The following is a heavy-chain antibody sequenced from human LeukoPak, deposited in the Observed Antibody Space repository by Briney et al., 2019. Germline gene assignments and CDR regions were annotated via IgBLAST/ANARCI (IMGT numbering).Heavy chain of an antibody. Sequence: PGGSLRLSCAASGFTFSSYLMNWVRQAPGKGLEWVSSISSGGSYIYYADSVKGRFTISRGNAKNSLYLQMNSLRAEDTAVYYCARGSSGSDAFDIWGQGTMVTVSS. CDR3: ARGSSGSDAFDI. CDR2: ISSGGSYI. CDR1: GFTFSSYL. V-gene: IGHV3-21*01. J-gene: IGHJ3*02. D-gene: IGHD6-19*01.